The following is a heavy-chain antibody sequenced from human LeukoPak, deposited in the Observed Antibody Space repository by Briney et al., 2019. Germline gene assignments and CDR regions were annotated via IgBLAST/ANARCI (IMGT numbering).Heavy chain of an antibody. J-gene: IGHJ3*02. CDR2: ISGSGGST. CDR3: AKDLGYYDSNKLAFDI. V-gene: IGHV3-23*01. D-gene: IGHD3-22*01. Sequence: GGSLRLSCAASGFTFSSYAMSWVRQAPGKGLEWVSAISGSGGSTYYADSVKGRFTISRDNSKNTLYLQMNSLRAEDTAVYYCAKDLGYYDSNKLAFDIWGQGTMVTVSS. CDR1: GFTFSSYA.